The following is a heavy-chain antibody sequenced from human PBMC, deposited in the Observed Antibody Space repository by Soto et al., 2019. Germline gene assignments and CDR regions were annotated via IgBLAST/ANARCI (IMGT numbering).Heavy chain of an antibody. J-gene: IGHJ4*02. Sequence: EVQLVESGGGLVQPGGSLRLSCAASGFTFSTYWMTWVRQAPGKGLEWVASIKLDGSEKQYVDSVKGRFTISRDNAKEALYLQMHSQRGEDSGLYYCERGPTAADWGQGNRVTVSS. CDR1: GFTFSTYW. CDR3: ERGPTAAD. V-gene: IGHV3-7*01. CDR2: IKLDGSEK. D-gene: IGHD6-25*01.